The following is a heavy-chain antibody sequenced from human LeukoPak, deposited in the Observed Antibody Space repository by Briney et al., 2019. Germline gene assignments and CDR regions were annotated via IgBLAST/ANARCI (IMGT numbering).Heavy chain of an antibody. Sequence: SGGSLRLSCAASGFTFSSYGMHWVRQAPGKGLEWVAVIWYDGSNKYYADSVKGRFTISRDNSKNTLYLQMNSLRAEDTAVYYCAKDDTYYYDSSGYYEFDSWGQGTLVTVSS. CDR2: IWYDGSNK. CDR3: AKDDTYYYDSSGYYEFDS. V-gene: IGHV3-33*06. D-gene: IGHD3-22*01. CDR1: GFTFSSYG. J-gene: IGHJ4*02.